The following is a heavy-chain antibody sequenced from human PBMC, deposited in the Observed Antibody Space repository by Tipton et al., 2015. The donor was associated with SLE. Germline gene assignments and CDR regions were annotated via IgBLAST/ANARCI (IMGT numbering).Heavy chain of an antibody. CDR1: GFTFSSYS. CDR3: ARGEQLVDAFDI. V-gene: IGHV3-30*04. J-gene: IGHJ3*02. Sequence: SLRLSCAASGFTFSSYSMHWVRQAPGKGLEWVAIISYDGGNKYYADSVMGRFTISRDNSKNTLYLQMNSLRAEDTAVYYCARGEQLVDAFDIWGQGTMVTVSS. D-gene: IGHD6-6*01. CDR2: ISYDGGNK.